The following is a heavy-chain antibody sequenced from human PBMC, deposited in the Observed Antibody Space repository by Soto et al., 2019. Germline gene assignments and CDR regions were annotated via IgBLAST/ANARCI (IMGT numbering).Heavy chain of an antibody. CDR1: GFTFGSYV. CDR3: VKDRASKSRYFGGDY. Sequence: GSLRLSCSGTGFTFGSYVMHWVRQAPGKGLEYVLTITSNGGNTYYADSVKDRFTISRDNSKNTLYIQMSSLRAEDTAVYFCVKDRASKSRYFGGDYWGQGTLVTVSS. J-gene: IGHJ4*01. CDR2: ITSNGGNT. V-gene: IGHV3-64D*06. D-gene: IGHD3-9*01.